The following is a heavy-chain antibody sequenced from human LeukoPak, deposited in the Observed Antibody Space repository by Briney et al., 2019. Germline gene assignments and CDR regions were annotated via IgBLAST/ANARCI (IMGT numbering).Heavy chain of an antibody. CDR2: INHSGST. Sequence: SETLSLTCAVHGGSFSGYYWSWIRQPPGKGLEWIGDINHSGSTNYNPSLKSRVTISVDTSKNQFSLKLSSVTAAETAVYYCARWRRVPAAIDYGMDVWGKGTTVTVSS. D-gene: IGHD2-2*02. CDR1: GGSFSGYY. V-gene: IGHV4-34*01. CDR3: ARWRRVPAAIDYGMDV. J-gene: IGHJ6*04.